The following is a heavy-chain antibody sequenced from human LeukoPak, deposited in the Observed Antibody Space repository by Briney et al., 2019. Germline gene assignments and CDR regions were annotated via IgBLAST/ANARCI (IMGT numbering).Heavy chain of an antibody. CDR1: GFTFSSYA. J-gene: IGHJ6*03. Sequence: GRSLRLSCAASGFTFSSYAMHWVRQAPGKGLEWVAVISYDGSNKYYADSVKGRFTISRDNSKNTLYLQMNSLRAEDTAVYYCARCANYYYYMDVWGKGTTVTISS. CDR3: ARCANYYYYMDV. V-gene: IGHV3-30*04. CDR2: ISYDGSNK.